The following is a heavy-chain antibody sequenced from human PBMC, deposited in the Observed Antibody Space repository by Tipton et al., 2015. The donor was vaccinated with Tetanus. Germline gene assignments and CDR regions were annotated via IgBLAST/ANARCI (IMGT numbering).Heavy chain of an antibody. Sequence: TLSLTCTVSSVSIADNTNYWGWIRQPPGKGLEWIGSIYSSGDTYSNPSLKSRVTMSVDTSRNQFSLRLSSVIAADTAEYYCARHNSGYFSFVDSWGQGILVAVSS. J-gene: IGHJ4*02. V-gene: IGHV4-39*01. CDR3: ARHNSGYFSFVDS. CDR2: IYSSGDT. CDR1: SVSIADNTNY. D-gene: IGHD3-22*01.